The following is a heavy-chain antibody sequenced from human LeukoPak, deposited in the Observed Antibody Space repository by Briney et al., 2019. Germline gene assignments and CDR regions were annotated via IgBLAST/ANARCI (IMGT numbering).Heavy chain of an antibody. V-gene: IGHV4-59*01. CDR1: VRPKRDFY. CDR2: IYYSGST. J-gene: IGHJ4*02. D-gene: IGHD3-9*01. CDR3: ARGFGYYDVLTAF. Sequence: PSQTLSLIRAVSVRPKRDFYRSCITQPPGKGLEWIGNIYYSGSTNYNPSLKSRVTISVDTSKNQFSLKVRSVTAADTAVYYCARGFGYYDVLTAFWGQGTLVTVSS.